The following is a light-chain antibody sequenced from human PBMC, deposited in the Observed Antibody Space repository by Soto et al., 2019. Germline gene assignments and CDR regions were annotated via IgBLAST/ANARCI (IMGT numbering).Light chain of an antibody. J-gene: IGLJ1*01. V-gene: IGLV1-44*01. CDR3: AAWDDSLNGRV. Sequence: QSVLPQPPSASGTPGQRVTISCSGINSNLGSNTVNWYQQLPVTAPKLLIYYDNLRPSGVPDRISGSKSGTSASLAISGLQSDDEADYYCAAWDDSLNGRVFGTGTKVTVL. CDR1: NSNLGSNT. CDR2: YDN.